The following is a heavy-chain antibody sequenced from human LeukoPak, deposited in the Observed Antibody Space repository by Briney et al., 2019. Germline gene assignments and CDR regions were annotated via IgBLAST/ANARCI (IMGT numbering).Heavy chain of an antibody. J-gene: IGHJ4*02. CDR1: GYTFTSYD. Sequence: SVKVSCKASGYTFTSYDMHWARQAPGQGLEWMGGIIPIFGTANYAQRFQGRVTITADESTSTAYMELSSLRSEDTAVYYCARGSTDYFDYWGQGTLVTVSS. V-gene: IGHV1-69*13. D-gene: IGHD2-2*01. CDR2: IIPIFGTA. CDR3: ARGSTDYFDY.